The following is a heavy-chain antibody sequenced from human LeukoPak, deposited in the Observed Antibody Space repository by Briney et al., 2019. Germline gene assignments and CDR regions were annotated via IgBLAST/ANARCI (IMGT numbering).Heavy chain of an antibody. D-gene: IGHD2-2*01. CDR3: ARTGGPMGYCSSTSCYFLRD. CDR1: GGTFSSYA. CDR2: IIPIFGTA. J-gene: IGHJ4*02. V-gene: IGHV1-69*13. Sequence: GASVKVSCKASGGTFSSYAISWVRQAPGQGLEWMGGIIPIFGTANYAQEFQGRVTITADESTSTAYMELSSLRSEDTAVYYCARTGGPMGYCSSTSCYFLRDWGQGTLVTVSS.